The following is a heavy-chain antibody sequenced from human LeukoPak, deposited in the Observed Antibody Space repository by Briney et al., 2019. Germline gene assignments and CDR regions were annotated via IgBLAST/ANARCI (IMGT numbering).Heavy chain of an antibody. CDR1: GFTFSSYW. CDR3: ARDQISSGSYSGFDY. Sequence: GGSLRLSCAASGFTFSSYWMSWVRQAPGKGLEWVANIKQDGSEKYYVDSVKGRFTIPRDNAKNSLYLQMNSLRAEDTAVYYCARDQISSGSYSGFDYLGQGPPGTVSS. CDR2: IKQDGSEK. V-gene: IGHV3-7*01. D-gene: IGHD1-26*01. J-gene: IGHJ4*02.